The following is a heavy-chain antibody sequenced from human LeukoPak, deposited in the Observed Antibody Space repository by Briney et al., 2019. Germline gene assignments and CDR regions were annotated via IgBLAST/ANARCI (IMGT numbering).Heavy chain of an antibody. Sequence: SETLSLTCTVSGGSISSGGYYWSWIRQHPGKGLEWIGYIYYSGSTYYNPSLKSRVTISVDTSKDQFSLKLSSVTAADTAVYYCASLGGDCSSTSCYAYFDYWGQGTLVTVSS. CDR1: GGSISSGGYY. V-gene: IGHV4-31*03. D-gene: IGHD2-2*01. CDR2: IYYSGST. J-gene: IGHJ4*02. CDR3: ASLGGDCSSTSCYAYFDY.